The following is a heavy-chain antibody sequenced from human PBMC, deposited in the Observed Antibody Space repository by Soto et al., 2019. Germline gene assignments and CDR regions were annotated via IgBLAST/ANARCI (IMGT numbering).Heavy chain of an antibody. CDR1: GFTFDDYA. D-gene: IGHD3-9*01. J-gene: IGHJ6*03. CDR2: ISWNSGSI. CDR3: AKDNDYDILTGPCYMDV. Sequence: GGSLRLSCAASGFTFDDYAMHWVRQAPGKGLEWVSGISWNSGSIGYADSVKGRFTISRDNAKNSLYLQMNSLRAEDTALYYCAKDNDYDILTGPCYMDVWGKGTTVTVSS. V-gene: IGHV3-9*01.